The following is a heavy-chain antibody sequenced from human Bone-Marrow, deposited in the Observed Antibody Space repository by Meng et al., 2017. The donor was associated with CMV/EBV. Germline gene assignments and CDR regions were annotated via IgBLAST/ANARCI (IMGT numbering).Heavy chain of an antibody. J-gene: IGHJ4*02. D-gene: IGHD2-2*02. CDR3: AKGNDIVVVPAAIRVPDFDY. CDR1: GFTFSSYA. Sequence: GFLRLSCAASGFTFSSYAMSWVRQAPGKGLEWVSAISGSGGSTYYADSVKGRFTISRDNSKNTLYLQMNSLRAEDTAVYYCAKGNDIVVVPAAIRVPDFDYWGQGTLVTFSS. CDR2: ISGSGGST. V-gene: IGHV3-23*01.